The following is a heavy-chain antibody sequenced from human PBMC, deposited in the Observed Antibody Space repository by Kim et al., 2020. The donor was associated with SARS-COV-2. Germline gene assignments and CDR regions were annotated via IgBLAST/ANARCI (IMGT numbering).Heavy chain of an antibody. CDR1: VCFFILYF. CDR2: MYTSGTT. J-gene: IGHJ4*02. Sequence: SETLSLTFSVSVCFFILYFFMCFFSFFFNLLEWMGRMYTSGTTNYNPSLNSRVTMSRYTSKNELFLNLRSATAADTAVYYCARDLSGNLDFWGQGILVTVSS. V-gene: IGHV4-4*07. CDR3: ARDLSGNLDF.